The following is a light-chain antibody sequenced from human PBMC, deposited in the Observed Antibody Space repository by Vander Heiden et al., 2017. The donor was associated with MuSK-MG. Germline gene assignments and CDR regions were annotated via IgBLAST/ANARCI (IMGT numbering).Light chain of an antibody. CDR2: DAS. CDR3: QQRSNWTPIT. J-gene: IGKJ5*01. CDR1: QSVSSY. V-gene: IGKV3-11*01. Sequence: ELVLTQSPATLSLSPGERATLSCRASQSVSSYLAWYQQKPGQAPRLLIFDASNRATGIPARFSGSGSGTDFTLTISSREPEDFAVYYCQQRSNWTPITFGQGTRLEIK.